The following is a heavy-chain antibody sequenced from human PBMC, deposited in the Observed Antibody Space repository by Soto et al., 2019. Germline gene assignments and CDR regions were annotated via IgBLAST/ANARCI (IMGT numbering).Heavy chain of an antibody. CDR2: ISYDGSNK. CDR1: GFTFSSYG. D-gene: IGHD3-3*01. CDR3: AKAKFRDDFWSGYYSLYGDYYYGMDV. V-gene: IGHV3-30*18. J-gene: IGHJ6*02. Sequence: GGSLRLSCAASGFTFSSYGMHWVRQAPGKGLEWVAVISYDGSNKYYADSVKGRFTISRDNSKNTLYLQMNSLRAEDTAVYYCAKAKFRDDFWSGYYSLYGDYYYGMDVWGQGTTVTVSS.